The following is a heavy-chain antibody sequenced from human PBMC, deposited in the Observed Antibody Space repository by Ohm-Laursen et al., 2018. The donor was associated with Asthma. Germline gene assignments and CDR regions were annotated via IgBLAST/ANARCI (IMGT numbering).Heavy chain of an antibody. Sequence: SLRLSCSAPGFTFSSYAMHWVRQAPGKGLEWVAVISYDGSNKYYADSVKGRFTISRDNSKNTLYLQMNSLRAEDTAVYYCARDPTIYDSSGESYYFDYWGQGTLVTVSS. J-gene: IGHJ4*02. D-gene: IGHD3-22*01. V-gene: IGHV3-30-3*01. CDR3: ARDPTIYDSSGESYYFDY. CDR2: ISYDGSNK. CDR1: GFTFSSYA.